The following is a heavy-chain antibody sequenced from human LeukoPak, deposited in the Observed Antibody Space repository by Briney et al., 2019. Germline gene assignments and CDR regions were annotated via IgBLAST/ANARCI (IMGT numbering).Heavy chain of an antibody. J-gene: IGHJ6*04. CDR3: ARDEQQQPYYYYGMDV. CDR1: GDSVSSNSAA. D-gene: IGHD6-13*01. CDR2: TCYRSKWYN. V-gene: IGHV6-1*01. Sequence: SQTLSLTCAISGDSVSSNSAAWNWIRQSPSRGLEWLGRTCYRSKWYNDYAVSVKSRITINPDTSKNQFSLQLNSVTPEDTAVYYCARDEQQQPYYYYGMDVWGKGTTVTVSS.